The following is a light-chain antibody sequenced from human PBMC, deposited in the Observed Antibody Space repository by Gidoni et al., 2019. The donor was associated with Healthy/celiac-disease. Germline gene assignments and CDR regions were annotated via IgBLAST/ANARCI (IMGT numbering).Light chain of an antibody. Sequence: IQMTQSPSSLSASVGDRVTITCQASQDISNYLNWYQQKPGKAPQLLIYDASNLETGVPSRFSGSGSGTDFTFTISSLQPEDIATYYCQQYDNLPRTFGQGTKVEIK. CDR3: QQYDNLPRT. CDR1: QDISNY. CDR2: DAS. J-gene: IGKJ1*01. V-gene: IGKV1-33*01.